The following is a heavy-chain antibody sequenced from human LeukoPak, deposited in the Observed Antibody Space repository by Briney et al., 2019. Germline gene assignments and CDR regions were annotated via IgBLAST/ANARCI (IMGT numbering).Heavy chain of an antibody. CDR1: GGSFSGYY. CDR2: INHSGST. Sequence: SETLSLTCAVYGGSFSGYYWSWIRQPPGKGLEWIGEINHSGSTNYNPSLKSRVTISVDTSKNQFSLKLSSVTAADTAVYYCAGGGAAADYWGQGTLVTVSS. V-gene: IGHV4-34*01. J-gene: IGHJ4*02. D-gene: IGHD6-13*01. CDR3: AGGGAAADY.